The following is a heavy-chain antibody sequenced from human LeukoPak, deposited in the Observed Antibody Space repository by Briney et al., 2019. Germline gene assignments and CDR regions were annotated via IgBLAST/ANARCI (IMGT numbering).Heavy chain of an antibody. CDR1: GYTFTGYY. CDR2: INPNSGGT. D-gene: IGHD6-19*01. J-gene: IGHJ4*02. CDR3: ARDDGIAVAGTNDY. V-gene: IGHV1-2*02. Sequence: ASVKVSCKASGYTFTGYYMHWVRQAHGQGLEWMGWINPNSGGTNYAQKFQGRVTMTRDASISTAYMELSRLRSGDTAVYYCARDDGIAVAGTNDYWGQGTLVTVSS.